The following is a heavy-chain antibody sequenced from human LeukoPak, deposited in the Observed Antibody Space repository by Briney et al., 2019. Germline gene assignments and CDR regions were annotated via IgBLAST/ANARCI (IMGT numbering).Heavy chain of an antibody. CDR1: GGSISTGGYY. V-gene: IGHV4-61*02. D-gene: IGHD1-1*01. CDR3: ARDIRLADPAA. Sequence: SETLSLTCAVSGGSISTGGYYWSWIRQPAGKGLEWIGRIYTSGTTNYNPSLKSRVTISLDTSKNQFSLRLSSVTAADSAVYYCARDIRLADPAAWGQGTLVTVSS. CDR2: IYTSGTT. J-gene: IGHJ5*02.